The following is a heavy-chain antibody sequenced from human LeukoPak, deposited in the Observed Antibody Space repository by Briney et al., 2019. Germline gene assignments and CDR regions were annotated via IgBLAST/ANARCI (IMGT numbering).Heavy chain of an antibody. CDR3: ARLKDSWDTGSGSYYIGWFDP. J-gene: IGHJ5*02. V-gene: IGHV5-51*01. D-gene: IGHD3-10*01. CDR1: GYSFTSYW. CDR2: IYPGDSDT. Sequence: GESLKISCKGSGYSFTSYWIGWVRQMPGKGLEWMGIIYPGDSDTRYSPSFQGQVTISADKSISTAYLQWSSLKASDTAMYYCARLKDSWDTGSGSYYIGWFDPWGQGTLVTVSS.